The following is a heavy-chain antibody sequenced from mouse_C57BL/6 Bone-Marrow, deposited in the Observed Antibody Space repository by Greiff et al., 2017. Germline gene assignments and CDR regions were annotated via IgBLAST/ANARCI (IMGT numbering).Heavy chain of an antibody. CDR1: GFTFSSYG. Sequence: EVKLMESGGDLVKPGGSLKLSCAASGFTFSSYGMSWVRQTPDKRLEWVATISSGGSYTYYPDSVKGRFTISRDNAKNTLYLQMSSLKSEDTAMYYCARLCFFDYWGQGTTLTVSS. CDR2: ISSGGSYT. CDR3: ARLCFFDY. V-gene: IGHV5-6*01. J-gene: IGHJ2*01.